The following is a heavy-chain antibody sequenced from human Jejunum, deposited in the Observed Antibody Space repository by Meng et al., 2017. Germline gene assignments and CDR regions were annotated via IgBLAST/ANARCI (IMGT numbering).Heavy chain of an antibody. V-gene: IGHV4-39*07. D-gene: IGHD6-19*01. Sequence: SETLSLTCTVSGGSIVSSTYYWGWIRQPPGKGLEWLGTIFYTGNTYYNPSLKSRLTLSVDTSKDQFSLKLTSVTAAATAMYFCARSVPEKWLQNYFFDFWGQGTLVTVSS. J-gene: IGHJ4*02. CDR3: ARSVPEKWLQNYFFDF. CDR2: IFYTGNT. CDR1: GGSIVSSTYY.